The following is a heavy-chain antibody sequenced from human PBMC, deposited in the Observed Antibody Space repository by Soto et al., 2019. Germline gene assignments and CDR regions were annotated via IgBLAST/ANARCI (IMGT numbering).Heavy chain of an antibody. V-gene: IGHV1-18*01. J-gene: IGHJ4*02. CDR3: ARGMYGDY. CDR2: ISAHNDNT. Sequence: QVNLVQSGAEVRKPGASVKVSCKGSGYTFTSYGIAWVRQAPGQGLEWMGWISAHNDNTNYAQKVQGRVTVTRDTSTSTAYMELRNLRSDDTAVYYCARGMYGDYWGQGALVTVSS. CDR1: GYTFTSYG. D-gene: IGHD2-8*01.